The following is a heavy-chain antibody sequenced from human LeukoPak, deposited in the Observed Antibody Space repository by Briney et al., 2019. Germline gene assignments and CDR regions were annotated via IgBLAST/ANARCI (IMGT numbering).Heavy chain of an antibody. Sequence: PSETLSLTCTVSGGSISSYYWGWIRQPPGKGLEWIGSIYYSGRTSYNPSLKSRVSISVDTSKNQFSLKLSAVTAADTAVYYCARRGGSKIDYWGQGTLVTVSS. V-gene: IGHV4-39*01. CDR2: IYYSGRT. D-gene: IGHD3-3*01. CDR3: ARRGGSKIDY. CDR1: GGSISSYY. J-gene: IGHJ4*02.